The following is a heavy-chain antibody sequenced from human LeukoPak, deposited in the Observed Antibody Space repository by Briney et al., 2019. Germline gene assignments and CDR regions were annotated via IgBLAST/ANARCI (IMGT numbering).Heavy chain of an antibody. CDR2: ISYDGSNK. D-gene: IGHD6-13*01. J-gene: IGHJ6*03. CDR3: ARDGPAAGNYYYYMDV. Sequence: PGRSLRLSCAASGFTFSSYAMHWVRQAPGKGLEWVAVISYDGSNKYYADSVKGRFTISRDNSKNTLYLQMNSLRAEDTAVYYCARDGPAAGNYYYYMDVWGKGTTVTVSS. CDR1: GFTFSSYA. V-gene: IGHV3-30*04.